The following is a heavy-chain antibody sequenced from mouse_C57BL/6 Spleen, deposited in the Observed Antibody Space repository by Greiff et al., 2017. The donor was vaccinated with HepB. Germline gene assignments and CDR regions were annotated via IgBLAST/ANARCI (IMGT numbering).Heavy chain of an antibody. CDR1: GYTFTSYW. Sequence: QVQLQQPGAELVMPGASVKLSCKASGYTFTSYWMHWVKQRPGQGLEWIGEIDPSDSYTNYNQKFKGKSTLTVDKSSSTAYMQLSSLTSEDSAVYYCARSDYGNYGFAYWGQGTLVTVSA. D-gene: IGHD2-1*01. CDR3: ARSDYGNYGFAY. J-gene: IGHJ3*01. V-gene: IGHV1-69*01. CDR2: IDPSDSYT.